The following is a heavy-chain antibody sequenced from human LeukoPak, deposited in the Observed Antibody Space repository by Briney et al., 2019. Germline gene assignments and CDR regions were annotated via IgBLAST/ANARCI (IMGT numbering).Heavy chain of an antibody. CDR2: INWNGGST. CDR3: AREARYYYGSGSYVTY. J-gene: IGHJ4*02. V-gene: IGHV3-20*04. D-gene: IGHD3-10*01. CDR1: GFTFDDYG. Sequence: PGGSLRLSCAASGFTFDDYGMSWVRQAPGKGLEWGSGINWNGGSTVYADSVKGRFTISRDNAKNSLYLQMNSLRAEDTALYYCAREARYYYGSGSYVTYWGQGTLVTVSS.